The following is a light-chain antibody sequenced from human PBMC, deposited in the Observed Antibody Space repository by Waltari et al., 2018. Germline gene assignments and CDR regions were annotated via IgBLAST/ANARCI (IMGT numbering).Light chain of an antibody. CDR3: QTGGHGTWV. V-gene: IGLV4-69*01. CDR2: VNSDGSQ. CDR1: RGPSSNV. Sequence: QLVLTQSPSASASLGASVKPTCTLSRGPSSNVIAWHQQQPEKGPRFLMKVNSDGSQSKGDKIPDRFSGSSSGAEHYLTISSLQSEDEADYYCQTGGHGTWVFGGGTKLTVL. J-gene: IGLJ3*02.